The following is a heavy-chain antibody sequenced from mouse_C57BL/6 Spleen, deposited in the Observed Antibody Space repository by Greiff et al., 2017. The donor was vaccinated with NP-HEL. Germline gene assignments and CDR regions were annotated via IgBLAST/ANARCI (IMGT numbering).Heavy chain of an antibody. J-gene: IGHJ3*01. Sequence: EVKLMESGGDLVKPGGSLKLSCAASGFTFSSYGMSWVRQTPDKRLEWVATISSGGSYTYYPDSVKGRFTISRDNAKDTLYLQMSRLKSEDTAMYYCARDDYDSFAYWGQGTLVTVSA. V-gene: IGHV5-6*01. CDR2: ISSGGSYT. D-gene: IGHD2-4*01. CDR3: ARDDYDSFAY. CDR1: GFTFSSYG.